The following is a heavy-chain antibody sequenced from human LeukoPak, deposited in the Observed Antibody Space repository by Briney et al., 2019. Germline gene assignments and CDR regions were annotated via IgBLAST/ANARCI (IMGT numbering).Heavy chain of an antibody. J-gene: IGHJ4*02. V-gene: IGHV3-23*01. D-gene: IGHD2-15*01. CDR3: AKGGMVAATHFDY. Sequence: GGSLRLSCAASGFTFDDYGMSWVRQAPGKGLEWVSTISGSDGSTYYADSVKGRFTISRDNSKNTLYLQMNSLRAEDTAVYYCAKGGMVAATHFDYWGQGTLVTVSS. CDR1: GFTFDDYG. CDR2: ISGSDGST.